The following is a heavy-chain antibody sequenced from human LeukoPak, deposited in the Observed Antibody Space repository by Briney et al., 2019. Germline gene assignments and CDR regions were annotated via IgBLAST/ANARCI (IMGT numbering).Heavy chain of an antibody. J-gene: IGHJ4*02. Sequence: GGSLRLSCAVSGFTFTDTYMTWIRQAPGKGLESLSYADSVKGRFTISRDNAKNSLYLQMNSLRVEDTAVYYCTRDPRRLDYWGQGTLVTVSS. V-gene: IGHV3-11*01. CDR3: TRDPRRLDY. CDR1: GFTFTDTY.